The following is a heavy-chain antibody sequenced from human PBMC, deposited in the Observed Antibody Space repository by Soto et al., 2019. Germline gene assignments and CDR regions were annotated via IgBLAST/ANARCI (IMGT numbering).Heavy chain of an antibody. CDR2: IYYSGST. D-gene: IGHD2-2*01. CDR1: GGSISSSSYY. J-gene: IGHJ6*02. Sequence: QLQLQESGPGLVKPSETLSLTCTVSGGSISSSSYYWGWIRQPPGKGLEWIGSIYYSGSTYYNPSLKSRVTISVDTSKNQFSLKLSSVTAADTAVYYCAREARTAWGIVVVPPPGVDVWGQGTTVTVSS. CDR3: AREARTAWGIVVVPPPGVDV. V-gene: IGHV4-39*02.